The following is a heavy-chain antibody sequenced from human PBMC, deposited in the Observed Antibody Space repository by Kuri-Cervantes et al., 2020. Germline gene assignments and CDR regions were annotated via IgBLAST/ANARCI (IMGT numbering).Heavy chain of an antibody. CDR1: GYTFTSYD. J-gene: IGHJ4*02. CDR2: MNPNSGNT. V-gene: IGHV1-8*01. CDR3: AGLKFHGAAGFYYFDY. Sequence: ASVKVSCKASGYTFTSYDINWVRQATGQGLEWMGWMNPNSGNTGYAQKFQGRVTMTRNTSISTAYMELSSLRSEDTAVYYCAGLKFHGAAGFYYFDYWGQGTLVTVSS. D-gene: IGHD6-13*01.